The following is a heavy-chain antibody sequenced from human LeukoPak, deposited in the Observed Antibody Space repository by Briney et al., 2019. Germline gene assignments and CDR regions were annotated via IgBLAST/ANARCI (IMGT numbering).Heavy chain of an antibody. D-gene: IGHD1-26*01. Sequence: VGSLRLSCAASGFTFSSYSMNWVRQAPGKGLKWVSSISSSSSYIYYADSVKGRFTISRDNSKNTLYLQMNSLRAEDTAVYYCAKDQSGSSYYFDYWGQGTLVTVSS. CDR3: AKDQSGSSYYFDY. J-gene: IGHJ4*02. V-gene: IGHV3-21*01. CDR1: GFTFSSYS. CDR2: ISSSSSYI.